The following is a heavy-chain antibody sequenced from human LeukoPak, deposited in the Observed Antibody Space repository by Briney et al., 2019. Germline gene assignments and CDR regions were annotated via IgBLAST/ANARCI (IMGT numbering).Heavy chain of an antibody. CDR3: STLRMPRGGGLRLYFYDY. J-gene: IGHJ4*02. CDR2: IRSTTDGGTT. Sequence: GGYLRLSCAASGFTLSNAWMSWVRQAPGKGLEWVGRIRSTTDGGTTDYAAPVKGRFTVSRDDSINTLYLELNSLKTEDTAVYYCSTLRMPRGGGLRLYFYDYWGQGALVTVSS. V-gene: IGHV3-15*01. CDR1: GFTLSNAW. D-gene: IGHD3-16*01.